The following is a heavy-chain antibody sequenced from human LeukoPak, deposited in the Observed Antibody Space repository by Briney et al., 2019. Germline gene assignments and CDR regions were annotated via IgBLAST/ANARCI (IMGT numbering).Heavy chain of an antibody. V-gene: IGHV3-30-3*01. Sequence: GGYLRLSCAASGFTFSSYVMDWVRQAPGEWREWVAVISFDGSNKNYADSLKGRFTISRDNSKNTLYLQMNSLRGEDMAIYYCARDFGWLSGFDYWGQGTLVTVSS. CDR1: GFTFSSYV. CDR3: ARDFGWLSGFDY. J-gene: IGHJ4*02. CDR2: ISFDGSNK. D-gene: IGHD3-9*01.